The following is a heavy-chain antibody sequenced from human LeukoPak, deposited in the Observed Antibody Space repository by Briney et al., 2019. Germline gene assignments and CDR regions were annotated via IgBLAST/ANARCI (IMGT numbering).Heavy chain of an antibody. V-gene: IGHV4-31*03. CDR2: AHNSGST. Sequence: PSKTLSLTSTVSGGSISSSRYYWSWIRQHPGKGLEWIGYAHNSGSTYYNPSLKSRISISVDTSKNQFSLKLSSVTAADTAVYYCARDRYDSYPMDVWGQGTTVTVSS. CDR1: GGSISSSRYY. D-gene: IGHD3-3*01. J-gene: IGHJ6*02. CDR3: ARDRYDSYPMDV.